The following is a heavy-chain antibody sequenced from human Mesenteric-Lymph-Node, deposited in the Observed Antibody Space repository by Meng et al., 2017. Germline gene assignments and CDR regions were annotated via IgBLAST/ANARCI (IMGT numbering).Heavy chain of an antibody. CDR2: IYYSGST. CDR3: ARDRIAAAGAHPINWLDP. Sequence: SETLSLTCTVSGGPISSSSYYWGWIRQPPGKGLEWIGSIYYSGSTYYNPSLKSRVTISVDTSKNQFSLKLSSVTAADTAVYYCARDRIAAAGAHPINWLDPWGQGTLVTSPQ. V-gene: IGHV4-39*07. D-gene: IGHD6-13*01. CDR1: GGPISSSSYY. J-gene: IGHJ5*02.